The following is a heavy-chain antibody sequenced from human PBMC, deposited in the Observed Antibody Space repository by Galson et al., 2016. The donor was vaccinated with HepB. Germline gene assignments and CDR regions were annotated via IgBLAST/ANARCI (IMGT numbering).Heavy chain of an antibody. V-gene: IGHV4-61*02. CDR3: AKESSVIRNGLDV. Sequence: TLSLTCSVSGYYVGSTNNYWNWIRQSAGKGLEWIGRIGSGGPRTYNPSLTGRVSLSMDLSDNRISMKLTSVTAADTAVYYCAKESSVIRNGLDVWGKGVTVTVPS. D-gene: IGHD2-21*01. CDR2: IGSGGPR. CDR1: GYYVGSTNNY. J-gene: IGHJ6*04.